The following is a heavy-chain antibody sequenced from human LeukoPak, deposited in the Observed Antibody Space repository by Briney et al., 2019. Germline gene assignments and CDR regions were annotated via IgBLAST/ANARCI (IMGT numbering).Heavy chain of an antibody. CDR1: GGTFSSYA. CDR2: IIPILGIA. V-gene: IGHV1-69*04. J-gene: IGHJ6*02. Sequence: SAKVSCKASGGTFSSYAISWVRQAPGQGLEWMGRIIPILGIANYAQKFQGRVTITADKSTSTAYMELSSLRSEDTAVYYCARGGTLYGMDVWGQGTTVTVSS. D-gene: IGHD1-1*01. CDR3: ARGGTLYGMDV.